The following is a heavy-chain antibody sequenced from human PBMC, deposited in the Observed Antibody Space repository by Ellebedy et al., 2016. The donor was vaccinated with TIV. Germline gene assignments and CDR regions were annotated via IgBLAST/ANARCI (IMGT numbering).Heavy chain of an antibody. CDR3: ARGHRYYGHHGMDV. J-gene: IGHJ6*02. D-gene: IGHD3-16*01. CDR2: INESGFT. Sequence: MPSETLSLTCAVSGGSFSNYQWTWIRQTPGTGLEWIGEINESGFTKYNPSLKSRVTVSIDTSTNQFSLRLTSVAAADTGVYYCARGHRYYGHHGMDVWGQGTTVTVSS. V-gene: IGHV4-34*01. CDR1: GGSFSNYQ.